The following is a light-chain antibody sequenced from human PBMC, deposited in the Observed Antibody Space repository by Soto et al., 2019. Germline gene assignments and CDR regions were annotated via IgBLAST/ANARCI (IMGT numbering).Light chain of an antibody. CDR1: QDITNY. Sequence: DIQMTQSPSSLSASVGDRVTITCQASQDITNYLNWYQQKPGKAPNLLIYDASNLETGVPSRFSGSASGKHFTFSISCLQPQDIATYYGQQYDTLRLTFGPGTKLDIK. CDR2: DAS. J-gene: IGKJ3*01. V-gene: IGKV1-33*01. CDR3: QQYDTLRLT.